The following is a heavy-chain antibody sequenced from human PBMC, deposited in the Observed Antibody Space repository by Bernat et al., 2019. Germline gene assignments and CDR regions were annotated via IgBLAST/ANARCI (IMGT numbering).Heavy chain of an antibody. CDR3: ARGPQAGPFDY. Sequence: QVQLVESGGGVVQPGRSLRLSCAASGFTFSSYGMHWVRQAPGKGVEWVAVIWYDGSNKYYADSVKGRFTISRDNSKNTLYLQMNSLRAEDTAVYYCARGPQAGPFDYWGQGTLVTVSS. J-gene: IGHJ4*02. CDR1: GFTFSSYG. D-gene: IGHD6-19*01. CDR2: IWYDGSNK. V-gene: IGHV3-33*01.